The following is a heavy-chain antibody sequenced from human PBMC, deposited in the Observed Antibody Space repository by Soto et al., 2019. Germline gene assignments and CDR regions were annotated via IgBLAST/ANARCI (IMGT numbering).Heavy chain of an antibody. J-gene: IGHJ5*02. Sequence: SETLSLTCAVYGGSFSGYYWSWIRQPPGKGLEWIGEINHSGSTNYNPSLKSRVTISVDTSKNQFSLKLSSVTAADTAVYYCARSPGNRIPEQTVTPNWFDPWGQGTLVTVSS. D-gene: IGHD4-17*01. CDR2: INHSGST. CDR1: GGSFSGYY. V-gene: IGHV4-34*01. CDR3: ARSPGNRIPEQTVTPNWFDP.